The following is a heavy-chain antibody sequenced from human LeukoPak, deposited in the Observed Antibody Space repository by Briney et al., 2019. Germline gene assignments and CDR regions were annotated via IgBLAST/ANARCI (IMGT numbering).Heavy chain of an antibody. CDR1: GFTFSSYW. CDR3: ASLDTAKQPLANH. CDR2: IREERGQE. Sequence: GGSLRLSCAASGFTFSSYWMSWVRQAPGKGLEWVANIREERGQEYYVDSVKGRFTISKNSAKNSLYLQMNTLRVEDTAMYYCASLDTAKQPLANHWGQGTLVTVSS. J-gene: IGHJ5*02. D-gene: IGHD5-18*01. V-gene: IGHV3-7*03.